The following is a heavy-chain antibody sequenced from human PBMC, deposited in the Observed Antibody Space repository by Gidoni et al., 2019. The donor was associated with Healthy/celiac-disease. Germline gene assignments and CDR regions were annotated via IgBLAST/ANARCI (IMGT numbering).Heavy chain of an antibody. V-gene: IGHV3-21*01. CDR3: ARVVYASPVPGMDV. J-gene: IGHJ6*02. D-gene: IGHD2-8*01. CDR2: ISSSSSYI. Sequence: EVQLVESGGGLVKPGGSLRLSCAASGFTFSSYSMNWVRQAPGKGLEWVSSISSSSSYIYYADSVKGRFTISRDNAKNSLYLQMNSLRAEDTAVYYCARVVYASPVPGMDVWGQGTTVTVSS. CDR1: GFTFSSYS.